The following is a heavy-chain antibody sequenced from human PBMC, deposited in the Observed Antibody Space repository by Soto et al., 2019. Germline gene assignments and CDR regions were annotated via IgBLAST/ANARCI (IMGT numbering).Heavy chain of an antibody. CDR3: ARGPSGDKVDS. J-gene: IGHJ4*02. Sequence: SETLSLTCTVSGGSISTVDYWWSWIRQSPDMGLEWIGHIYDGGRTYNNPSLESRVTMSVDTSKSQLSLTLSSVSAADTAVYYCARGPSGDKVDSWGQGTLVTVSS. CDR1: GGSISTVDYW. CDR2: IYDGGRT. D-gene: IGHD7-27*01. V-gene: IGHV4-30-4*01.